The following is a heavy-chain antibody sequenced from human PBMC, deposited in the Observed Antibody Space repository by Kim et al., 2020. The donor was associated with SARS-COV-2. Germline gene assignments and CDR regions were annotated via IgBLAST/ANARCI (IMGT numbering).Heavy chain of an antibody. CDR1: GFNFSTSA. Sequence: GGSLRLSCAASGFNFSTSAMTWVRQAPGKGLEWVASISAGGGNTYYADSVKGRITISRDNSKNTLFVQMNSLRADDTALYYCAKVERRYFGEVPHYFDFWGQGTLVTVSS. J-gene: IGHJ4*02. CDR2: ISAGGGNT. D-gene: IGHD3-10*01. V-gene: IGHV3-23*01. CDR3: AKVERRYFGEVPHYFDF.